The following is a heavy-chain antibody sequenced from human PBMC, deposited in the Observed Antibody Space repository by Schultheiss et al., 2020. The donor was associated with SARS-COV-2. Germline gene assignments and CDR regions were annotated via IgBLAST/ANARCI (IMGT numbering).Heavy chain of an antibody. CDR2: IIPIFGTL. CDR1: GGTFSRYA. V-gene: IGHV1-69*13. Sequence: SVKVSCKASGGTFSRYAINWVRQAPGQGLEWMGGIIPIFGTLNFAQKFQGRDTITADESTSTAYRERSSLRAEDTAVYYCAKALYDFWSGSTYGMDVWGQGTTVTVSS. J-gene: IGHJ6*02. D-gene: IGHD3-3*01. CDR3: AKALYDFWSGSTYGMDV.